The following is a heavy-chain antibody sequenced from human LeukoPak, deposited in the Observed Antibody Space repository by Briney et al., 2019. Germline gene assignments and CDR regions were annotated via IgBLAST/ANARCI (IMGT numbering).Heavy chain of an antibody. Sequence: GGSLRLSCAASGFTFSSYSMNWVRQAPGKGLKWVSFIYSGGNTHYSDSVKGRFTISRDNSKNTLYLQMNSLRAEDTAVYYCARRAGEYSHPYDYWGQGTLVTVSS. CDR2: IYSGGNT. D-gene: IGHD4-17*01. J-gene: IGHJ4*02. V-gene: IGHV3-53*01. CDR1: GFTFSSYS. CDR3: ARRAGEYSHPYDY.